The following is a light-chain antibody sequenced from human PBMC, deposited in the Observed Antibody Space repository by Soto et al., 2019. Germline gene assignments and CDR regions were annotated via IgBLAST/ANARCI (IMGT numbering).Light chain of an antibody. CDR3: QQVKSYPIT. Sequence: DIQLTQSPSFLSASVGDRVTITCRASQGISNYLSSYQQKLGKAPNLLIYAASTLQSGVPSRFSGSGSGTEFTLTISSLQPEDFATYYCQQVKSYPITFGQGTRLEIK. J-gene: IGKJ5*01. CDR2: AAS. CDR1: QGISNY. V-gene: IGKV1-9*01.